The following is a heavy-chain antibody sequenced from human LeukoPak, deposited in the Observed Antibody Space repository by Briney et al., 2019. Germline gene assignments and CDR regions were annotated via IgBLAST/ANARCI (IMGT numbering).Heavy chain of an antibody. Sequence: GGSLRLSCAASGFTFDDYAMHWVRQAPGKGLEWVSGISWNSGSIGYADSVKGRFTISRDNAKNSLYLQMNSLRAEDTALYYCAKAAGPFDLQAFDIWGQGTMVTVSS. CDR2: ISWNSGSI. CDR1: GFTFDDYA. D-gene: IGHD3-9*01. V-gene: IGHV3-9*01. CDR3: AKAAGPFDLQAFDI. J-gene: IGHJ3*02.